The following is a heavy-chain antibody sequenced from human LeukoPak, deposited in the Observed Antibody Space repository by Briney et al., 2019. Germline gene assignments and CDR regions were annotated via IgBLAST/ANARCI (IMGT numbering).Heavy chain of an antibody. CDR3: ATWTLTGDFDY. J-gene: IGHJ4*01. CDR1: GFTFSSYE. V-gene: IGHV3-48*03. CDR2: ISSGGSTI. D-gene: IGHD1-20*01. Sequence: GGSLRLSCAASGFTFSSYEMNWVRQAPGKGLEWVSYISSGGSTIYYADSLKGRFTISRDNAKNSLYLQMNSLRAEDTAVYYCATWTLTGDFDYWGQGTLVNVSS.